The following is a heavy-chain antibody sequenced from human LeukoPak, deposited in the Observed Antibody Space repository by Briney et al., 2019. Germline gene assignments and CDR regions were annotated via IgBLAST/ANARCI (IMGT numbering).Heavy chain of an antibody. V-gene: IGHV3-33*06. CDR3: AKNLLGSESFSWYFDL. D-gene: IGHD1-26*01. J-gene: IGHJ2*01. CDR1: GFTFSSYG. CDR2: IWYDGSNK. Sequence: GRSLRLSCAASGFTFSSYGMHWVRQAPGKGLEWVAVIWYDGSNKYYADSVKGRFTMSRDNSKNTLYLQMNSLRAEDTAVYYCAKNLLGSESFSWYFDLWGRGTLVTVSS.